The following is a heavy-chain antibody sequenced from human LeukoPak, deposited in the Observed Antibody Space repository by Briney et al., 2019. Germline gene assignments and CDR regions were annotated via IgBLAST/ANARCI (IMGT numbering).Heavy chain of an antibody. CDR3: AKGGSGSYSYYFDY. J-gene: IGHJ4*02. CDR2: ISGSGDGT. D-gene: IGHD3-10*01. CDR1: GFTFTNYA. V-gene: IGHV3-23*01. Sequence: PGGSLRLSCVVSGFTFTNYAMSWVRQAPGKGLEWVSAISGSGDGTYYADSVKGRFTISRDNSKNTVYLQMNTLRAEDTAVYYCAKGGSGSYSYYFDYWGQGTLVTVSS.